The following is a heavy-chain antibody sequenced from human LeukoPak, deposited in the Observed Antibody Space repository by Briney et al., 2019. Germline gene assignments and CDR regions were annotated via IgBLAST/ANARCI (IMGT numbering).Heavy chain of an antibody. CDR2: IIPILGIA. CDR1: GGTFSSYA. V-gene: IGHV1-69*04. J-gene: IGHJ4*02. CDR3: ARGLRGDYVSYFDH. Sequence: ASVKVSCKASGGTFSSYAISWVRQAPGQGLEWMGRIIPILGIANYAQKFQGRVTITADKSTSTAYMELSSLRSEDTAVYYCARGLRGDYVSYFDHWGQGTLVTVSS. D-gene: IGHD3-16*01.